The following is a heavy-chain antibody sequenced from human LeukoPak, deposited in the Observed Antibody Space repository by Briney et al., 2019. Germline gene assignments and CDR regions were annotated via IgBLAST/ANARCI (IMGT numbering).Heavy chain of an antibody. V-gene: IGHV4-39*07. CDR3: ARIGRGTYYYDSSGHDAFDI. CDR1: GGSISSSSYY. CDR2: IYYSGST. Sequence: PSETLSLTCTVSGGSISSSSYYWGWIRQPPGKGLEWIGSIYYSGSTYYNPSLKSRVTISVDTSKNQFSLKLSSVTAADTAVYYCARIGRGTYYYDSSGHDAFDIWGQGTMVTVSS. D-gene: IGHD3-22*01. J-gene: IGHJ3*02.